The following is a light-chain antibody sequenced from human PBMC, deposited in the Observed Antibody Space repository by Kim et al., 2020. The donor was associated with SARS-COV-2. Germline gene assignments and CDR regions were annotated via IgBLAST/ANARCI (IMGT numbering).Light chain of an antibody. V-gene: IGLV3-1*01. CDR2: QDN. CDR1: KLGDKY. Sequence: SVSPGQTASITCSGEKLGDKYACWYQQKPGQSPVLVIYQDNKRPSGIPERFSGSNSGNTATLTISGTQAMDEADYYCQAWDSSTKVFGTGTKVTVL. J-gene: IGLJ1*01. CDR3: QAWDSSTKV.